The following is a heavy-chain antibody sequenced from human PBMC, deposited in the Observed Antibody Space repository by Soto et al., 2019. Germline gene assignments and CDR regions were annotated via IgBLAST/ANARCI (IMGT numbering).Heavy chain of an antibody. J-gene: IGHJ5*02. CDR2: INPSGGST. CDR1: GYTFTSYY. Sequence: ASVKVSCKASGYTFTSYYMHWVRQAPGQGLEWMGIINPSGGSTSYAQKFQGRVTMTRDTSTSTVYMELSSLRSEDTAVYYCARVPLVAGAAAPRAWFDPWGQGTLVTVSA. CDR3: ARVPLVAGAAAPRAWFDP. D-gene: IGHD2-2*01. V-gene: IGHV1-46*03.